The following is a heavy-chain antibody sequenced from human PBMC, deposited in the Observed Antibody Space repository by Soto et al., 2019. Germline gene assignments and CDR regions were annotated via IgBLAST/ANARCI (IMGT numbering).Heavy chain of an antibody. CDR1: GYTVTSYG. Sequence: VASVQVSGKASGYTVTSYGISGVRQPPGQGLEWMGWISAYHGNTNYAQKLQGRVTMTTDTSTSTAYMELRSLRSDDTAVYYCARGKRSSCYYYLVGWFDPWGQGTLVTVSS. V-gene: IGHV1-18*04. CDR2: ISAYHGNT. J-gene: IGHJ5*02. D-gene: IGHD3-22*01. CDR3: ARGKRSSCYYYLVGWFDP.